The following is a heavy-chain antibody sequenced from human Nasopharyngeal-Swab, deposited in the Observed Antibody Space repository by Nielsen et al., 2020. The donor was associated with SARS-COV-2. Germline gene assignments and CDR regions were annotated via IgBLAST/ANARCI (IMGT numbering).Heavy chain of an antibody. CDR2: IYTSGST. Sequence: SEILSLTCTVSGGSISSGSYYWSWIRQPAGKGLEWIGRIYTSGSTNYNPSLKSRVTISVDTSKNQFSLKLSSVTAADTAVYYCARDHAMIIDYWGQGTLVTVSS. J-gene: IGHJ4*02. V-gene: IGHV4-61*02. CDR3: ARDHAMIIDY. CDR1: GGSISSGSYY. D-gene: IGHD3-22*01.